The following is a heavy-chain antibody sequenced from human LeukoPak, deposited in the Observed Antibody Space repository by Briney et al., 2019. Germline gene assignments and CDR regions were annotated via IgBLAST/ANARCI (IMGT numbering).Heavy chain of an antibody. CDR1: GFTFSAYG. CDR2: IWYDGSDK. V-gene: IGHV3-33*01. D-gene: IGHD6-13*01. J-gene: IGHJ4*02. CDR3: ARGYSNWYYFDY. Sequence: GGSPRLSCTASGFTFSAYGMHWVRQAPGKGLEWVAVIWYDGSDKHYADSVKGRFTISRDNSKNTLYLQMNGLRAEDTAVYYCARGYSNWYYFDYWGQGTLVTVSS.